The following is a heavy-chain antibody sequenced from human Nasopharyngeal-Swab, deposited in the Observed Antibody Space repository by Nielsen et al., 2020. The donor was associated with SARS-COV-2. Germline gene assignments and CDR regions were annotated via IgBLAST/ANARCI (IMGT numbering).Heavy chain of an antibody. Sequence: SVKVSCKASGGTFSNYAISWVRQAPGQGLEWMGGIIPIFGTANYAQQFQGRVTITADKSTSTAYMELSSLRSEDTAVYYCARSRTVVTHAFDIWGQGTMVTVSS. CDR2: IIPIFGTA. D-gene: IGHD4-23*01. CDR3: ARSRTVVTHAFDI. V-gene: IGHV1-69*06. J-gene: IGHJ3*02. CDR1: GGTFSNYA.